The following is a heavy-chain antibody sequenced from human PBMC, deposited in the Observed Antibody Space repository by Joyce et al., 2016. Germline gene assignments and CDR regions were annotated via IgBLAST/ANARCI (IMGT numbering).Heavy chain of an antibody. CDR3: ASGVAGYCSSSTCPRPLDV. Sequence: QVHLVQSGAEVKMPGSSVKVSCTASGGSFGAQTFDWVRQTPGQGLEGMGGLIPVVVTPHYGRKFQGTVSITADTGTSTVFMEVRSLTADDTAMYYCASGVAGYCSSSTCPRPLDVWGQGTMVIVS. D-gene: IGHD2-2*01. CDR1: GGSFGAQT. V-gene: IGHV1-69*14. CDR2: LIPVVVTP. J-gene: IGHJ3*01.